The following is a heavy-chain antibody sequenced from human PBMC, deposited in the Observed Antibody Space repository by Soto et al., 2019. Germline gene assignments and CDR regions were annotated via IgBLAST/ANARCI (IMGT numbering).Heavy chain of an antibody. Sequence: PGGSLRLSCAASGFTFSSYDMHWVRQATGKGLEWVSSIGSAGDTSYSGSVRGRFTISRENAKNSLYLQMNSLRAGDTAVYYCTRAFEYYDLLTGYYKYYFDYWGQGTLVTVSS. V-gene: IGHV3-13*04. J-gene: IGHJ4*02. CDR1: GFTFSSYD. CDR3: TRAFEYYDLLTGYYKYYFDY. CDR2: IGSAGDT. D-gene: IGHD3-9*01.